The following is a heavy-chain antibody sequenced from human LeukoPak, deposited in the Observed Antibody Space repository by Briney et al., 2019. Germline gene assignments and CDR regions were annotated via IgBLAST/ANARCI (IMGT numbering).Heavy chain of an antibody. CDR2: IKEDGTEK. J-gene: IGHJ4*02. V-gene: IGHV3-7*01. Sequence: PEGSLRLSCAGSGFTFSDFWMTWVRQTPGKGLEWVANIKEDGTEKNLVDSVKGRFTISRDNTKNLLLLEMNNLRGDDTAIYYCVRESRPGGAMGLYHNLDYWGQGTLVAVSS. CDR1: GFTFSDFW. D-gene: IGHD1-1*01. CDR3: VRESRPGGAMGLYHNLDY.